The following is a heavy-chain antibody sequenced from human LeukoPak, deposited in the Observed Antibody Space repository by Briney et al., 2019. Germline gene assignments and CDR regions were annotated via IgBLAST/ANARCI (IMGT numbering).Heavy chain of an antibody. CDR1: GGSISSYY. CDR2: IYYSGST. Sequence: SETLSLTCTVSGGSISSYYWSWIRQPPGKGLEWIGYIYYSGSTNYNPSLKSRVTISVDTSKNQFSLKLRSVTAADTAVYYCARTSHYVDIAATIPDGIYYFDYWGQGTLVTVSS. J-gene: IGHJ4*02. V-gene: IGHV4-59*01. CDR3: ARTSHYVDIAATIPDGIYYFDY. D-gene: IGHD5-12*01.